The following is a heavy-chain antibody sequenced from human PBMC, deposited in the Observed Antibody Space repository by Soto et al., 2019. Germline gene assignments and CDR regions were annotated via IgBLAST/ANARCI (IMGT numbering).Heavy chain of an antibody. CDR2: IYNSGST. D-gene: IGHD4-17*01. CDR3: ARHRTTVVTALDY. V-gene: IGHV4-59*08. Sequence: QVQLQESGPGLVKPSETLSLTCTVSGDSISSYYWSWIRQPPGKGLEWIGYIYNSGSTNYNPSLTIRVIISVDTSKNQFSLELNSMTATDTAIYYCARHRTTVVTALDYWGQGTLVTVAS. J-gene: IGHJ4*02. CDR1: GDSISSYY.